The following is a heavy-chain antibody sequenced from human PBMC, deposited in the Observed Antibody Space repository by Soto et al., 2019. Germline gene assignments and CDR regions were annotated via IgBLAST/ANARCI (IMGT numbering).Heavy chain of an antibody. CDR1: GYTFTSYG. Sequence: QVHLVQSGAEVKKPGASVKVSCKASGYTFTSYGITWVRQAPGQGLEWMGWISAHNGNTDYAQKLQGRVIVTRDTSTSTAYMELRSLRSDDTAVYYCARARHRDYWGQGALVTVSS. CDR3: ARARHRDY. J-gene: IGHJ4*02. CDR2: ISAHNGNT. V-gene: IGHV1-18*01.